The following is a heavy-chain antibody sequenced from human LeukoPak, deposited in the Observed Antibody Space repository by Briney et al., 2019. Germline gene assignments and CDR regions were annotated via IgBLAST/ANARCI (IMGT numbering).Heavy chain of an antibody. Sequence: PSETLSLTCAVSGGSISSGGYSWSWIRQPPGKGLEWIGYIYHSGSTYYNPSLKSRVTISVDTSKNQFSLKLSSVTAADTAVYYCARGRRYCSGGSCYPHLPFQHWGQGTLVTVSS. J-gene: IGHJ1*01. D-gene: IGHD2-15*01. V-gene: IGHV4-30-2*01. CDR1: GGSISSGGYS. CDR3: ARGRRYCSGGSCYPHLPFQH. CDR2: IYHSGST.